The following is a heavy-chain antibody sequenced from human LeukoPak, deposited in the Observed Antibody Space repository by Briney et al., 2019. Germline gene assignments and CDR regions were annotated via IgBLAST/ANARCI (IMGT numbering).Heavy chain of an antibody. J-gene: IGHJ4*02. V-gene: IGHV4-34*01. D-gene: IGHD3-22*01. CDR3: ARDLTDYYELDY. CDR1: GGSFSGYY. CDR2: INHNGST. Sequence: SETLSLTCAVYGGSFSGYYWSWIRQPPGKGLEWIGEINHNGSTNYNSSLKSRVTISLDTSKNQFSLKLSSVTAADTAVYYCARDLTDYYELDYWGQGTLVTVSS.